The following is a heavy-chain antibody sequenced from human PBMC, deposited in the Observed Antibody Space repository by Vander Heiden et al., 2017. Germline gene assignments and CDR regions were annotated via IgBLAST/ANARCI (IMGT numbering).Heavy chain of an antibody. J-gene: IGHJ4*02. Sequence: EVQLVESGGGVIQPGGSLRLSCAASGVTVSNNYMSWVRQAAGKGLECVSVIYSDGDTYYADSVRGRFTISRDNSKNTLYLQMNRLRAEDTAVYYCTGATAGYCSGGICSYDTDYWGQGTLVTVSS. CDR1: GVTVSNNY. CDR3: TGATAGYCSGGICSYDTDY. D-gene: IGHD2-15*01. CDR2: IYSDGDT. V-gene: IGHV3-53*01.